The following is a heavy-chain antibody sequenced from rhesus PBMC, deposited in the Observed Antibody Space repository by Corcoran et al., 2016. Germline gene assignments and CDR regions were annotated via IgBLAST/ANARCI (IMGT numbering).Heavy chain of an antibody. CDR1: GGSFSGYY. CDR3: ARAKWELVFDY. Sequence: QVQLQESGPGLVKHSEPLSLTCAVSGGSFSGYYWDWIRQPPGKGREWIGYISGSSGSTDYNPSLKSRVTISTDTSKNQFSLKLSSVTAADTAVYYCARAKWELVFDYWGQGVLVTVSS. V-gene: IGHV4-165*02. D-gene: IGHD1-44*01. J-gene: IGHJ4*01. CDR2: ISGSSGST.